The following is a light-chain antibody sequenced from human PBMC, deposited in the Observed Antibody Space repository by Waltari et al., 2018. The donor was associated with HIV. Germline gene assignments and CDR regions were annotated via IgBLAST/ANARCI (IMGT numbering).Light chain of an antibody. Sequence: EIVLTQSPGTLSLSPGERATLSCRASQSVSSNYLAWYQQKPGQPPRLLIYGASYRATGIPDRVSGSGSGTDFTLTISRLEPEDVAVYYCQQRSNWPPVTFGQGTRLEI. J-gene: IGKJ5*01. CDR3: QQRSNWPPVT. V-gene: IGKV3D-20*02. CDR2: GAS. CDR1: QSVSSNY.